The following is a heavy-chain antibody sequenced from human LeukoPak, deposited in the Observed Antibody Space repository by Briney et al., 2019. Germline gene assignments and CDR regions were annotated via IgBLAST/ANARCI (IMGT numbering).Heavy chain of an antibody. CDR3: ARIFIRNGYSSYFDC. J-gene: IGHJ4*02. V-gene: IGHV4-39*07. CDR2: VYQSGTT. Sequence: SETLSLSCTVSGDSIRRSSEYWGWVRQPPGAGLEWIGSVYQSGTTYYNPSLKSLVTTSVNLSKNQFSLRLRPVTAADTAVYYCARIFIRNGYSSYFDCWGQGTLVTVSS. D-gene: IGHD5-18*01. CDR1: GDSIRRSSEY.